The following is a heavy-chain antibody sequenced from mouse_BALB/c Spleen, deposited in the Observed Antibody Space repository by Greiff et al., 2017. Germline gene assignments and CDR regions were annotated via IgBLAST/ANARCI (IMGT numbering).Heavy chain of an antibody. CDR2: INPNNGGT. CDR3: ARRTGGYYAMDY. CDR1: GYTFTEYT. Sequence: EVQRVESGPELVKPGASVKLSCKTSGYTFTEYTMHWVRQSPGKSLEWIGGINPNNGGTSYNQTFKGQATLTVDKSSSTAYMELRSLTSEDSAVYYCARRTGGYYAMDYWGQGTSVTVSS. J-gene: IGHJ4*01. V-gene: IGHV1-22*01.